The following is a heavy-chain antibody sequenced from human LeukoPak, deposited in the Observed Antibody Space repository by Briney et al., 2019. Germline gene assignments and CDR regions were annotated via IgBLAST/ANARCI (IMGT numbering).Heavy chain of an antibody. CDR2: IYYSGST. V-gene: IGHV4-59*01. CDR1: GGSLSSYY. Sequence: SETLSLTCTVSGGSLSSYYWSWIRQPPGKGLEWIGYIYYSGSTNYNPSLKSRVTISVDTSKNQSSLKLSSVTAADTAVYYCARVGGYTAMVTWRYYFDYWGQGTLVTVSS. CDR3: ARVGGYTAMVTWRYYFDY. J-gene: IGHJ4*02. D-gene: IGHD5-18*01.